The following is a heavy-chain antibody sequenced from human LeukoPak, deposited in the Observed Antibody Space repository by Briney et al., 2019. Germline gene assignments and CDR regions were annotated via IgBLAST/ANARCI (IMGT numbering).Heavy chain of an antibody. Sequence: ASVKVSCTATGYTFTNYGISWIRQAPGQGLEWMGWISGYNGNANYPQKLQGRVTTTTDTSTSTPYRERRSLRSADTAVYYCARSSAEVLNYYSYAMDVWAQGTTVTVSS. CDR1: GYTFTNYG. J-gene: IGHJ6*02. CDR2: ISGYNGNA. V-gene: IGHV1-18*01. CDR3: ARSSAEVLNYYSYAMDV. D-gene: IGHD6-6*01.